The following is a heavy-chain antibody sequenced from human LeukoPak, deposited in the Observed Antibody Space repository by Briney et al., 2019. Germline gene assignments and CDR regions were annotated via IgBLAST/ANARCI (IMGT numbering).Heavy chain of an antibody. CDR3: ARRLDYGGNSHGY. J-gene: IGHJ4*02. CDR2: IYTGDSDT. D-gene: IGHD4-23*01. Sequence: GESLKISCKGSGYSFTSYWIGWVRQMPGKGLEWMGIIYTGDSDTRYSPSFQGQVTISADKSISTAYLQWSSLKASDTTIYDCARRLDYGGNSHGYWGQGTLVTVPS. CDR1: GYSFTSYW. V-gene: IGHV5-51*01.